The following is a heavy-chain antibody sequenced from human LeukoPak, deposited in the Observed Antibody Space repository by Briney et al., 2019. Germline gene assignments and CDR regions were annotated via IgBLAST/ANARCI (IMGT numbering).Heavy chain of an antibody. D-gene: IGHD6-19*01. CDR2: INHNGNT. CDR3: ARGSHDTPSSGWYLTKVYDFDY. V-gene: IGHV4-34*01. CDR1: GFSFSDYY. J-gene: IGHJ4*02. Sequence: PSGTLSLTCAASGFSFSDYYLNWIRQAPGKGLEWVGAINHNGNTNYKPSLKSRVTISVDKSKNQFSLQLSCLTAADTAVYYCARGSHDTPSSGWYLTKVYDFDYWGEGGLVTVSS.